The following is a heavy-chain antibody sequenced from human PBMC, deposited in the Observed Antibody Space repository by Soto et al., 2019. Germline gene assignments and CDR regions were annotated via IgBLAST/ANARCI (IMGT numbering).Heavy chain of an antibody. V-gene: IGHV3-23*01. D-gene: IGHD1-1*01. CDR2: ISGSGGST. CDR1: GFTFSSYA. Sequence: GGSLRLSCAASGFTFSSYAMSWVRQAPGKGLEWVSAISGSGGSTYYADSVKGRFTISRDNSKNTLYLQMNSLRAEDTAVYYCAKFQWNHYVPFYYYYYGMDVWGQGTTVTVSS. CDR3: AKFQWNHYVPFYYYYYGMDV. J-gene: IGHJ6*02.